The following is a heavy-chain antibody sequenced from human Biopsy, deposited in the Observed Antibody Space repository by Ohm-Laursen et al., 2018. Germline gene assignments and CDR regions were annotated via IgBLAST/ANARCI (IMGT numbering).Heavy chain of an antibody. Sequence: SQTLSLTCCVSGGSMTGYEWSWIRLAPGKGLEWIGYIYYSGSTNRNPSLKSRVTILVDTSKNQFSLKLNSVTAADTAVYYCGRREVVITHDAFDTWGQGTMVTVSS. J-gene: IGHJ3*02. V-gene: IGHV4-59*08. CDR2: IYYSGST. D-gene: IGHD3-22*01. CDR3: GRREVVITHDAFDT. CDR1: GGSMTGYE.